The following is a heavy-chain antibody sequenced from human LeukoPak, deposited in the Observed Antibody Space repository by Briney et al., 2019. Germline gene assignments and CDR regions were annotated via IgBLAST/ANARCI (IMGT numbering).Heavy chain of an antibody. J-gene: IGHJ4*02. CDR1: GYSFTSYW. Sequence: GESLKISCQGSGYSFTSYWIGWVRQMPGKGLEWMGIIYPGDSDTRYSPSFQGQVTISADKSIRTAYLQWSSLKASDTAMYYCARQLEEYSYPFDYWGQGTLVTVSS. CDR2: IYPGDSDT. V-gene: IGHV5-51*01. CDR3: ARQLEEYSYPFDY. D-gene: IGHD5-18*01.